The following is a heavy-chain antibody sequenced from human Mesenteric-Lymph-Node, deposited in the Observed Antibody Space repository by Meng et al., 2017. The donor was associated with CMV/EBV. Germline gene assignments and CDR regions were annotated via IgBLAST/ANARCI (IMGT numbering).Heavy chain of an antibody. Sequence: GESLKISCAASGFTFSSYDMHWVRQATGKGLEWVSATGIDGDTYYPGSVKGRFTISRENAKNSLYLQMNSLRAGDTAVYYCAKDSEPNVDTAMAVDYWGQGTLVTVSS. J-gene: IGHJ4*02. D-gene: IGHD5-18*01. V-gene: IGHV3-13*01. CDR2: TGIDGDT. CDR1: GFTFSSYD. CDR3: AKDSEPNVDTAMAVDY.